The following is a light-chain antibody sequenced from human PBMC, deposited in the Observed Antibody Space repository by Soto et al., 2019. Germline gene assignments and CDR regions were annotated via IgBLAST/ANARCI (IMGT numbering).Light chain of an antibody. CDR1: SSNIGAGYD. Sequence: QSVLTQPPSVSGAPGQSVTISCTGSSSNIGAGYDVHWYQQLPGTAPKLLIYGNSNRPSGVPDRFSGSKSGTSASLAITGLQAEDEADYYCQSCDSSLRVIVGGGTKLTVL. V-gene: IGLV1-40*01. CDR3: QSCDSSLRVI. J-gene: IGLJ2*01. CDR2: GNS.